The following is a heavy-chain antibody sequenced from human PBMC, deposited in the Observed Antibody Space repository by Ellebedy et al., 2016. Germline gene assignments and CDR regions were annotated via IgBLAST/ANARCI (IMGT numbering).Heavy chain of an antibody. CDR1: GGSFSGYY. V-gene: IGHV4-34*01. Sequence: SETLSLTXAVYGGSFSGYYWSWIRQPPGKGLEWIGEINHSGSTNYNPSLKSRVTISVDTSKNQFSLKLSSVTAGDTAVYYCARHGKTGDYGFDYWGQGTLVTVSS. J-gene: IGHJ4*02. CDR2: INHSGST. D-gene: IGHD4-17*01. CDR3: ARHGKTGDYGFDY.